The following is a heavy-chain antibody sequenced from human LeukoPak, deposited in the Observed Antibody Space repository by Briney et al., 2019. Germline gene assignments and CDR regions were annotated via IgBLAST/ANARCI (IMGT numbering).Heavy chain of an antibody. J-gene: IGHJ6*02. D-gene: IGHD3-3*01. V-gene: IGHV3-7*01. CDR1: GFTFSSYW. CDR3: ARAGRFLEWLLEMDV. Sequence: GGSLRLSCAASGFTFSSYWMSWVRQAPGKGLEWVANIKQDGSEKYYVDSAKGRFTISRDNAKNSLYLQMNSLRAEDTAVYYCARAGRFLEWLLEMDVWGQGTTVTVSS. CDR2: IKQDGSEK.